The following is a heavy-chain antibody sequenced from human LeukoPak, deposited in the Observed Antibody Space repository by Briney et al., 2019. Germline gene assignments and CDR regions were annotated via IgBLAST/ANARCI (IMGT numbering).Heavy chain of an antibody. CDR1: GGSFSGYY. J-gene: IGHJ4*02. CDR3: ARDRLGDYDHSGYYDK. V-gene: IGHV3-11*01. CDR2: ICDSGRTI. D-gene: IGHD3-22*01. Sequence: LSLTCAVYGGSFSGYYWSWIRQAPGKGLEWVSYICDSGRTIYYADSVKGRFTISRDNAKNSVYLQMNNLRAEDTAVYYCARDRLGDYDHSGYYDKWGQGTLVTVSS.